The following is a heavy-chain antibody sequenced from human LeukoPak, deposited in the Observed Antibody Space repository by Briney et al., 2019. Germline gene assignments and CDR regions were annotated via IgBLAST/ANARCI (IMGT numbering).Heavy chain of an antibody. Sequence: GGALRLSCAASGFTFSDYSMNWVRQTPRKGLEWVSCISGSGSYIYYSDSVKGRFTISRDNAKNSLYLQMNSLRAEDTAVYYCARAKFSAYTGNPGARKTSYYMDVWGKGTTVTVSS. D-gene: IGHD1-26*01. CDR3: ARAKFSAYTGNPGARKTSYYMDV. CDR1: GFTFSDYS. CDR2: ISGSGSYI. V-gene: IGHV3-21*01. J-gene: IGHJ6*03.